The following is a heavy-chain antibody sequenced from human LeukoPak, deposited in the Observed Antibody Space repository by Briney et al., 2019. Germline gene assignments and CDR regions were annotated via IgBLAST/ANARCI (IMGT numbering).Heavy chain of an antibody. CDR3: ARGGKTEAGIFDY. J-gene: IGHJ4*02. Sequence: GGSLRLSCTVSGFTFSDYYMSWIRQAPGKGLKWVAYISTSRGYANYADSVKGRFTISRDNAKNSLYLQVNSLRAEDTAVYFCARGGKTEAGIFDYWGQGTLVTVSS. D-gene: IGHD6-13*01. CDR1: GFTFSDYY. CDR2: ISTSRGYA. V-gene: IGHV3-11*06.